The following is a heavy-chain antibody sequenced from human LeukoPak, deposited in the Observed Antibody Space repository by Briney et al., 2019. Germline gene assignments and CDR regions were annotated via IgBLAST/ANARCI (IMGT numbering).Heavy chain of an antibody. CDR1: GFTFSSYW. CDR3: AREAAKDTAMVTYAEYFDL. J-gene: IGHJ2*01. Sequence: GGSLRLSCAASGFTFSSYWMSWVRQAPGKGLEWVANIKQDGSEKYYVDSVKGRFTISRDNAKISLYLQMNSLRAEDTAVYYCAREAAKDTAMVTYAEYFDLWGRGTLVTVSS. D-gene: IGHD5-18*01. V-gene: IGHV3-7*03. CDR2: IKQDGSEK.